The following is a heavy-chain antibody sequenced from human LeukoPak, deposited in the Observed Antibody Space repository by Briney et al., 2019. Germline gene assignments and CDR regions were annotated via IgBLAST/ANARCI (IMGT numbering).Heavy chain of an antibody. J-gene: IGHJ4*02. CDR1: GAFISNSHW. CDR2: IYHRGNH. D-gene: IGHD4-17*01. Sequence: SETLSLTCAVSGAFISNSHWRRWPRQPPGEVQEWIGEIYHRGNHNYNPSLQSRVTMSVDKSKNQFSLTLSSVTAADTAVYYCATYFYGEYGSYYFDYWGQGTLVTVSS. CDR3: ATYFYGEYGSYYFDY. V-gene: IGHV4/OR15-8*01.